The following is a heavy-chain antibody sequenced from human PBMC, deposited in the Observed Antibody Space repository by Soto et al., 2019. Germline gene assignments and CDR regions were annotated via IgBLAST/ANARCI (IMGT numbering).Heavy chain of an antibody. V-gene: IGHV3-23*01. CDR3: AKDGYYDFWSGYLSLNYYYGMDV. D-gene: IGHD3-3*01. J-gene: IGHJ6*02. CDR2: ISGSGGST. Sequence: EVQLLESGGGLVQPGGSLRLSCAASGFTFSSYAMSWVRQAPGKGLEWVSAISGSGGSTYYADSVKGRFTISRDNSKNTLYLQMNSLRAEDTAVYYCAKDGYYDFWSGYLSLNYYYGMDVWGQGTTVTVSS. CDR1: GFTFSSYA.